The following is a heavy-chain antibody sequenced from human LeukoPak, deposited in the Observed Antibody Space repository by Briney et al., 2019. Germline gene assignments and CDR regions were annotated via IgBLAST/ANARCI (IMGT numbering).Heavy chain of an antibody. D-gene: IGHD3-10*01. Sequence: SEALSLTCTVSGGSISSSSYYLGWIRQPPGKGLEWIGSIYYSGSTNPNPSLKSRVTISVDTSKNQFSLKLSSVTAADTAVYYCARVEWFGELSPFDIWGQGTMVTVYS. V-gene: IGHV4-39*07. CDR1: GGSISSSSYY. CDR3: ARVEWFGELSPFDI. J-gene: IGHJ3*02. CDR2: IYYSGST.